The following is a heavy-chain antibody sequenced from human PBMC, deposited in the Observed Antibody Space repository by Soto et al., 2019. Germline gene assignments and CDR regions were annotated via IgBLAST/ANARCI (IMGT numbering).Heavy chain of an antibody. D-gene: IGHD3-22*01. CDR1: GGCISSGGYY. CDR3: ASHPYYYDSSGYPFDY. CDR2: IYYSGST. Sequence: PSETLSLTCTVSGGCISSGGYYWSWIRQHPGKGLEWIGYIYYSGSTYYNPSLKRRVTISLDKSKNQFSLKLSSVTAADTAVYYCASHPYYYDSSGYPFDYWGQGTLVTVSS. V-gene: IGHV4-31*03. J-gene: IGHJ4*02.